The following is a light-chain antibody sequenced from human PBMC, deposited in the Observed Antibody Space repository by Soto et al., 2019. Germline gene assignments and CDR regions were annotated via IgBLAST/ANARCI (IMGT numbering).Light chain of an antibody. CDR3: QQYYSTPLT. J-gene: IGKJ4*01. CDR2: WAS. CDR1: QSVLYSSNNKSY. Sequence: DIVMTQSPDSLAVSLGERATINCKSSQSVLYSSNNKSYLAWFQQKPGQPPKLLIYWASNRESGVPDRCSGSGSGTDFTLSISSLQAGDVAVYYCQQYYSTPLTFGGRTKVEIK. V-gene: IGKV4-1*01.